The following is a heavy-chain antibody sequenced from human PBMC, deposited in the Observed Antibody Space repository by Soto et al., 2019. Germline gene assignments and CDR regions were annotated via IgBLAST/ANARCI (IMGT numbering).Heavy chain of an antibody. CDR3: ARSGGYYDSSGYYSLDY. Sequence: QVQLVQSGAEVKKPGASVKVSCNASGYTFTGYYMHWVRQAPGQGLEWMGWINPNSGGTNYAQKFQGRVTMTRDTSISTAYMELSRLRSDDTAVYYCARSGGYYDSSGYYSLDYWGQGTLVTVSS. D-gene: IGHD3-22*01. CDR2: INPNSGGT. V-gene: IGHV1-2*02. CDR1: GYTFTGYY. J-gene: IGHJ4*02.